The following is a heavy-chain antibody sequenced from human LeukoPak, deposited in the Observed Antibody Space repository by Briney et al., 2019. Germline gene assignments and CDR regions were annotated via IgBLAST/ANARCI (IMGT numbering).Heavy chain of an antibody. J-gene: IGHJ4*02. Sequence: PGGSLRLSCAASGFTFSSYSMNWVRQAPGKGLEWVSSIGSSSSYIYYADSVKGRFTISRDNAKNSLYLQMNSLRAEDTAVYYCATPLDYYDSSGFHQGGDWGQGTLVTVSS. V-gene: IGHV3-21*04. CDR1: GFTFSSYS. CDR2: IGSSSSYI. D-gene: IGHD3-22*01. CDR3: ATPLDYYDSSGFHQGGD.